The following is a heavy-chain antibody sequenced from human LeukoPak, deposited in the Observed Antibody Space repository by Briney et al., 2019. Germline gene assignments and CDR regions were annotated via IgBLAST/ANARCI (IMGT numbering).Heavy chain of an antibody. CDR3: ARDRGELTLGYYYYYMDV. J-gene: IGHJ6*03. D-gene: IGHD1-7*01. CDR1: GGTFSSYA. V-gene: IGHV1-69*05. CDR2: IIPIFGTA. Sequence: SVKVSCKASGGTFSSYAISWVRQAPGQGLEWMGGIIPIFGTANYAHKFQGRVTITTDESTSTAYMELSSLRSEDTAGYYCARDRGELTLGYYYYYMDVWGKGATVTVSS.